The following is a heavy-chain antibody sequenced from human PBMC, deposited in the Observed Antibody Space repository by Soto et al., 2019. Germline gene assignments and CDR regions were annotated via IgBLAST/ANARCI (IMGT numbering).Heavy chain of an antibody. V-gene: IGHV4-59*01. Sequence: QVQLQESGPGLVKPSETLSLICTVSAGSSNSYYWSWIRQPPGKGLEWIGYVYNSGSTYYNPSLKSRVTISLDTSKNQFSLYLNSMTAADTAVYFCAREGIRDYGDYYNIDSWGQGTLVTVSS. CDR3: AREGIRDYGDYYNIDS. CDR2: VYNSGST. J-gene: IGHJ4*02. CDR1: AGSSNSYY. D-gene: IGHD4-17*01.